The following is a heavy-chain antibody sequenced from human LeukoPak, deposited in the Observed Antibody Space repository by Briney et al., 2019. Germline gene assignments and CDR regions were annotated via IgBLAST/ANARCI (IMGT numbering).Heavy chain of an antibody. D-gene: IGHD2-15*01. CDR3: AKSGLNRFDY. CDR1: GFTFDDYA. CDR2: ISGSGGST. J-gene: IGHJ4*02. V-gene: IGHV3-23*01. Sequence: GGSLRLSCAASGFTFDDYAMHWVRQAPGKGLEWVSTISGSGGSTNHADSVKGRFTISRDDSKNTLYLQMNSLRAEDTAVYYCAKSGLNRFDYWGQGTLVTVSS.